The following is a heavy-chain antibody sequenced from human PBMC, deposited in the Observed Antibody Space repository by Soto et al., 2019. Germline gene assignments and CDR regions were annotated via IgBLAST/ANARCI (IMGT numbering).Heavy chain of an antibody. V-gene: IGHV6-1*01. Sequence: PSQTLSLTFAISGDSVSSNSAAWNWIRQSPSRGLEWLGRTYYRSKWYNDYAVSVKSRITINPDTSKNQFSLQLNSVTPEDTAVYYCARDLRDFWSGYPSYYYYYGMDVWGQGTTVTVSS. J-gene: IGHJ6*02. CDR2: TYYRSKWYN. CDR1: GDSVSSNSAA. D-gene: IGHD3-3*01. CDR3: ARDLRDFWSGYPSYYYYYGMDV.